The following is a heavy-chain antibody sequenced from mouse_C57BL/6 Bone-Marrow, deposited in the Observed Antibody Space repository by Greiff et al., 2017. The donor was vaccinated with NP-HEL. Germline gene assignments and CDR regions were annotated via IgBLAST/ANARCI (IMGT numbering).Heavy chain of an antibody. CDR3: TRDRVWIAY. D-gene: IGHD3-1*01. CDR2: ISSGGDYI. Sequence: EVQLVESGAGLVKPGGSLKLSCAASGFTFSSYAMSWVRQTPEKRLEWVAYISSGGDYIYYADTVKGRFTLSRDNARNTLYLQMRSLKSEDTAMYYCTRDRVWIAYGGQGTRVTVSA. J-gene: IGHJ3*01. V-gene: IGHV5-9-1*02. CDR1: GFTFSSYA.